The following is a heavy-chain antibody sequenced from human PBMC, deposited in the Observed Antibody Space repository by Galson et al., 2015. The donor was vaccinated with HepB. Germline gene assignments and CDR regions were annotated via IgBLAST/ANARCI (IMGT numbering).Heavy chain of an antibody. V-gene: IGHV3-53*01. CDR2: IYGGGST. Sequence: SLRLSCAASGFTVSSNYMSWVRQAPGKGLEWVSLIYGGGSTYHADSVKGRFTISRDNSKNTLYLQMNSLRVEDTAVYYCASKWLTEDAFDIWGQGTRVIVSS. CDR1: GFTVSSNY. CDR3: ASKWLTEDAFDI. D-gene: IGHD6-19*01. J-gene: IGHJ3*02.